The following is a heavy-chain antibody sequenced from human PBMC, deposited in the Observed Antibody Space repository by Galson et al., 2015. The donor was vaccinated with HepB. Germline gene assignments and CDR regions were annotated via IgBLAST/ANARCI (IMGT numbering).Heavy chain of an antibody. V-gene: IGHV1-69*13. CDR3: ARAPLIWFRESQPYYYYYMDV. D-gene: IGHD3-10*01. Sequence: SVKVSCKASGGTFSSYAISWVRQAPGQGLEWMGGIIPIFGTANYAQKFQGRVTITADESTSTAYMELSSLRSEDTAVYYCARAPLIWFRESQPYYYYYMDVWGKGTTVTVSS. J-gene: IGHJ6*03. CDR1: GGTFSSYA. CDR2: IIPIFGTA.